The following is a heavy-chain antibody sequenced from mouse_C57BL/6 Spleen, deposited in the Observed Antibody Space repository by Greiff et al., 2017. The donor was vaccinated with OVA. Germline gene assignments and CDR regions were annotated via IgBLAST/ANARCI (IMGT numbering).Heavy chain of an antibody. CDR2: IYPRSGNT. CDR3: ARRDSNYVNYAMDY. J-gene: IGHJ4*01. Sequence: VHLVESGAELARPGASVKLSCKASGYTFTSYGISWVKQRTGQGLEWIGEIYPRSGNTYYNEKFKGKATLTADKSSSTAYMELRSLTSEDSAVYCCARRDSNYVNYAMDYWGQGTSVTVSS. CDR1: GYTFTSYG. V-gene: IGHV1-81*01. D-gene: IGHD2-5*01.